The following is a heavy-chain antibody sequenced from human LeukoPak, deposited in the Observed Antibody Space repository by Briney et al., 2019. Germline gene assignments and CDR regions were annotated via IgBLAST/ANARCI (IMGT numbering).Heavy chain of an antibody. CDR2: IISSSSYI. CDR3: ARVTGIGGWYRHSRPYYYMDV. V-gene: IGHV3-21*01. Sequence: PGGSLRLSCAASGFTFSSYSMNWVRQAPGKGLEWVSSIISSSSYIYYADSVKGRFTISRDNAKNSLYLQMNSLRAEDTAVYYCARVTGIGGWYRHSRPYYYMDVWGKGTTVTVSS. J-gene: IGHJ6*03. CDR1: GFTFSSYS. D-gene: IGHD6-19*01.